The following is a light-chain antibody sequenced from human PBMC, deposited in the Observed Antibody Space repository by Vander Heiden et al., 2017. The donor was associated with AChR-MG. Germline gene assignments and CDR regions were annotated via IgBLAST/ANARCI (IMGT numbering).Light chain of an antibody. J-gene: IGLJ1*01. CDR3: QSADSSGTYKV. V-gene: IGLV3-25*03. CDR2: KDS. CDR1: AVPKQY. Sequence: SYELPPPPSVSVSPGQPARITCSGDAVPKQYDYWYQQKPGQAPGLVIYKDSERPSGIPERFSGSSSGTTVTLTISGVQAEDEADYYCQSADSSGTYKVFGTGTKVTVL.